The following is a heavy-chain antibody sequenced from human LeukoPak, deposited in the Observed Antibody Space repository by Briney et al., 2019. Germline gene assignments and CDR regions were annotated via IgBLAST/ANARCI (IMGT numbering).Heavy chain of an antibody. CDR2: IYHSGST. CDR1: GDPISSGYY. CDR3: ARAQPLRKKYYMDV. Sequence: SQTLSLTCTVSGDPISSGYYWGWIRQPPGKGLEWIGSIYHSGSTYYNPSLKSRVTISVDTSKNQFSLKLSSVTAADTAVYYCARAQPLRKKYYMDVWGKGTTVTVSS. V-gene: IGHV4-38-2*02. D-gene: IGHD3-3*01. J-gene: IGHJ6*03.